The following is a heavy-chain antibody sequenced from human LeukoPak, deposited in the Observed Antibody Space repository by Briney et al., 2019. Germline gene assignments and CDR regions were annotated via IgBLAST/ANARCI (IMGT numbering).Heavy chain of an antibody. V-gene: IGHV4-4*02. CDR1: GGSISSSNW. J-gene: IGHJ4*02. CDR3: AAYYYDSSGYYGEYYFDY. D-gene: IGHD3-22*01. CDR2: IYHSGST. Sequence: SETLSLTCAVSGGSISSSNWWSWVRQPPGKGLEWIGEIYHSGSTNYNPSLKSRVTISVDKSKNQFSLKLSSVTAADTAVYYCAAYYYDSSGYYGEYYFDYWGQGTLVTVSS.